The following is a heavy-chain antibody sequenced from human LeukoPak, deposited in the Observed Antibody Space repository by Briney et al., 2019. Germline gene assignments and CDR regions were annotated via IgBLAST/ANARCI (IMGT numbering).Heavy chain of an antibody. Sequence: SETLSLTCTVSGGSINSSSYYWGWLRQPPGEALEWIGSIYHSGYTYYNPSLKSRVTISVDTSKSQFSLKLSSVTAADTAVYYCARSSMFRGVTVDYWGQGTLVTVSS. V-gene: IGHV4-39*01. CDR2: IYHSGYT. J-gene: IGHJ4*02. CDR1: GGSINSSSYY. CDR3: ARSSMFRGVTVDY. D-gene: IGHD3-10*01.